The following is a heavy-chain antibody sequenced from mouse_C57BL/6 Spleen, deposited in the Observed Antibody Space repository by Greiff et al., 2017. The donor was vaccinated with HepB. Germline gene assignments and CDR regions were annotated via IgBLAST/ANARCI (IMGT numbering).Heavy chain of an antibody. CDR2: IDPSDSYT. D-gene: IGHD1-1*01. CDR3: ATYGSSYVGYFDV. Sequence: VQLQQPGAELVMPGASVKLSCKASGYTFTSYWMHWVKQRPGQGLEWIGEIDPSDSYTNYNQKFKGKSTLTVDKSSSTAYMQLSSLTSEDSAVYYCATYGSSYVGYFDVWGTGTTVTVSS. V-gene: IGHV1-69*01. CDR1: GYTFTSYW. J-gene: IGHJ1*03.